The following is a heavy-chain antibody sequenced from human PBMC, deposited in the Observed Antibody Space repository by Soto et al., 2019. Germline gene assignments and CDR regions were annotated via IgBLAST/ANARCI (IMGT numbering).Heavy chain of an antibody. CDR2: IRSKAYGGTT. CDR3: TREVYYDFWSCFVPYYYGMDV. D-gene: IGHD3-3*01. Sequence: SLRLSCTASGFTFGDYAMSWFRQAPGKGLEWVGFIRSKAYGGTTEYAASVKGRFTISRDDSKSIAYLQMNSLKTEDTAVYYCTREVYYDFWSCFVPYYYGMDVWGQGTTVTVYS. CDR1: GFTFGDYA. V-gene: IGHV3-49*03. J-gene: IGHJ6*02.